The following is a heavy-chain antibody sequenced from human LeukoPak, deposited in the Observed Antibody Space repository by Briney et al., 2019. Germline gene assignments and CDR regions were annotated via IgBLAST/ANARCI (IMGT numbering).Heavy chain of an antibody. V-gene: IGHV3-53*01. CDR2: IYSDGST. CDR1: GFIVSSNY. J-gene: IGHJ5*02. Sequence: GGSLRLSCAAPGFIVSSNYMSWVRQAPGKGLEWVSVIYSDGSTYYADSVKGRFTISRDNSKNTLYLQMNSLRVEDAAGYFCARVTEYSSFQNWFDPWGQGTLVTVSS. CDR3: ARVTEYSSFQNWFDP. D-gene: IGHD6-6*01.